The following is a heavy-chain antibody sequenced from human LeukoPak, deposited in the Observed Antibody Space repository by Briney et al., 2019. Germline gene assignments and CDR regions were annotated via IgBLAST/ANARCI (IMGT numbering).Heavy chain of an antibody. CDR2: INHSGST. J-gene: IGHJ2*01. CDR3: ARGRTTTVVTPEARYLDL. CDR1: GGPFSGYY. D-gene: IGHD4-23*01. Sequence: SETLSLTCAVYGGPFSGYYWSWIRQPPGKGLEWIGEINHSGSTNYNPSLKSRVTISVDTSKNQFSLKLSSVTAADTAVYYCARGRTTTVVTPEARYLDLWGRGTLVTVSS. V-gene: IGHV4-34*01.